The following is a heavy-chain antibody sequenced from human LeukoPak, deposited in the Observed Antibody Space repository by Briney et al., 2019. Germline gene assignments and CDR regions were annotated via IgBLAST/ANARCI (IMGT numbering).Heavy chain of an antibody. CDR2: INPSGGST. D-gene: IGHD3-10*01. Sequence: GASVKVSCKASGYTFTSYYMHWVRQAPGQGLEWMGIINPSGGSTSYAQKFQGRVTMTEDTSTDTAYMELSSLRSEDTAVYYCATTAIWFGVTSRFDPWSQGTLVTVSS. V-gene: IGHV1-46*01. J-gene: IGHJ5*02. CDR3: ATTAIWFGVTSRFDP. CDR1: GYTFTSYY.